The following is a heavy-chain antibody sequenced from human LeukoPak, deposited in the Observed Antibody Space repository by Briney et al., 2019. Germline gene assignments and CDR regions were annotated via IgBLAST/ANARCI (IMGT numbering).Heavy chain of an antibody. J-gene: IGHJ4*02. D-gene: IGHD3-22*01. V-gene: IGHV4-39*07. CDR1: GGSIRSSYCY. CDR2: IYDSGST. Sequence: SETLSLTCTVSGGSIRSSYCYWGWIRQPPGKGLEWIGSIYDSGSTYYNPSLKSRVTISVDRSKNQFSLKLSSVTAADTAVYYCASAPSSGYLGFDYWGQGTLVTVSS. CDR3: ASAPSSGYLGFDY.